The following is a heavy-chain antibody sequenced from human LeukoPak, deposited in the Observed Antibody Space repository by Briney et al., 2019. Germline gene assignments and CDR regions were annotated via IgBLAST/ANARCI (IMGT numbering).Heavy chain of an antibody. Sequence: GGSLRLSRAASGFTLSSYAMSWVRQAPGKGREWVSAISGSGATTYYGDSVRGRFTISRDNSKNTLYLQMNSLRAEDKAIYNCGKLPASSSWYDYWGQGALVTVSS. CDR2: ISGSGATT. D-gene: IGHD6-13*01. J-gene: IGHJ4*02. CDR1: GFTLSSYA. CDR3: GKLPASSSWYDY. V-gene: IGHV3-23*01.